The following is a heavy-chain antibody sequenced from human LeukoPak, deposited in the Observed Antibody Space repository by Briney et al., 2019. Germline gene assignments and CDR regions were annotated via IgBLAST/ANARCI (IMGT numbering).Heavy chain of an antibody. V-gene: IGHV1-18*04. CDR1: GYTLAGYF. D-gene: IGHD3-22*01. CDR3: ARDLTHRRNYDNSGYQIVPAF. Sequence: ASVKVSCKASGYTLAGYFVHWVRQAPGQGLEWMGWISAYNGHTRYVQKLQDRVTMTTDTSTSTAYMDLRSLRSDDTAVYYCARDLTHRRNYDNSGYQIVPAFWGQGTLVTVSS. CDR2: ISAYNGHT. J-gene: IGHJ4*02.